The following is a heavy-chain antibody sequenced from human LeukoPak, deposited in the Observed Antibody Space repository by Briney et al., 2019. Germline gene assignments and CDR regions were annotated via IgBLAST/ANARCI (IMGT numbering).Heavy chain of an antibody. Sequence: IGRIYSDGSTNYNPSLKSRLTMSVDTSKNQFSLNLSSVTAADTAVYYCARQKDNNYAYTDYWGQGTLVTVSS. D-gene: IGHD3-16*01. V-gene: IGHV4-4*07. J-gene: IGHJ4*02. CDR3: ARQKDNNYAYTDY. CDR2: IYSDGST.